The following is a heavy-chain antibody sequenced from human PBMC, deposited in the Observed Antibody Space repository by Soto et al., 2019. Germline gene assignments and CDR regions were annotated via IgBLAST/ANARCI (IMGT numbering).Heavy chain of an antibody. CDR3: ARRDSSGSPDY. Sequence: PGESLKISCKGSGYSFNNNWIGWVRQMPGKGLEWMGIIHPGDSDSRYSPSFQGQVTMSVDKSINTAYLQWSSLKASDTAMYYCARRDSSGSPDYWGHGTLVTVSS. CDR1: GYSFNNNW. V-gene: IGHV5-51*01. D-gene: IGHD3-22*01. J-gene: IGHJ4*01. CDR2: IHPGDSDS.